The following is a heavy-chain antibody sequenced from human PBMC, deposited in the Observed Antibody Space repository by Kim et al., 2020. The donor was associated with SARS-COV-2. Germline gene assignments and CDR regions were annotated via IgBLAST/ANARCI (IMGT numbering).Heavy chain of an antibody. CDR3: ARGKHIVVDLGNWFDP. CDR2: INHSGST. Sequence: SETLSLTCAVYGGSFSGYYWSWIRQPPGKGLEWIGEINHSGSTNYNPSLKSRVTISVDTSKNQFSLKLSSVTAADTAVYYCARGKHIVVDLGNWFDPWGQGTLVTVSS. V-gene: IGHV4-34*01. J-gene: IGHJ5*02. D-gene: IGHD2-21*01. CDR1: GGSFSGYY.